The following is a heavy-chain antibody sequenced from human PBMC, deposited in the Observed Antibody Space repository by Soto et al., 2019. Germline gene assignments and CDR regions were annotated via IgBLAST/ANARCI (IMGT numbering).Heavy chain of an antibody. CDR2: IFYSGST. J-gene: IGHJ4*02. CDR1: TGSVSSDAHY. CDR3: ARVGVCPTRRYFAR. Sequence: QVQLQESGPGLVRPSETLSLTCYVSTGSVSSDAHYWIWVRQPPGKGLEWIASIFYSGSTNYNPSLKSRVTISIATSKNQFSLVLQSVTAADTAVYYCARVGVCPTRRYFARWGQGALITVSS. V-gene: IGHV4-61*08. D-gene: IGHD3-3*01.